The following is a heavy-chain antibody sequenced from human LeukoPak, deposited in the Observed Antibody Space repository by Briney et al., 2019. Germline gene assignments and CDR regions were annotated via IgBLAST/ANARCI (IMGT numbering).Heavy chain of an antibody. V-gene: IGHV4-31*03. D-gene: IGHD3-16*01. CDR3: ATDWGINF. CDR2: IYSSGSA. Sequence: PSETLSLTCTVSGDSIRSGGYYWSWIRQHPGKGLEWIGYIYSSGSAYYNPSLKSRVTISVDTSNNQFSLKLSSVTAEDSAVYYCATDWGINFWGQGTLVTVSS. J-gene: IGHJ4*02. CDR1: GDSIRSGGYY.